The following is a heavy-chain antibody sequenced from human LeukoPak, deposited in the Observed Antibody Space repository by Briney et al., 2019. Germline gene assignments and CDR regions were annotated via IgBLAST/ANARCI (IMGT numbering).Heavy chain of an antibody. Sequence: GGSLRLSCAASGFTVSSNYMSWVRQAPGKGLEWVSVIYSGGSTYYADSVKGRFTISRDNSKNTLYLQMNSLRAEDTAVYYCARDIAAAGPGWFDHWGQGTLVTVSS. CDR2: IYSGGST. V-gene: IGHV3-53*01. CDR3: ARDIAAAGPGWFDH. CDR1: GFTVSSNY. D-gene: IGHD6-13*01. J-gene: IGHJ5*02.